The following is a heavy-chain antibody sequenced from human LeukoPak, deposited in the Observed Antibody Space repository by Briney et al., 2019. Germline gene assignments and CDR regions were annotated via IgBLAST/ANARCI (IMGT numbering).Heavy chain of an antibody. J-gene: IGHJ4*02. Sequence: GGSLRLSCAASGFTFSSYGMHWVRQAPGKGLEWVAFIRYDGSNKYYADSVKGRFTISRDNSKNPLYLQMNSLRAEDTAVYYCAKDYCSTTSCYIGYWGKGTLVTVSS. CDR2: IRYDGSNK. CDR3: AKDYCSTTSCYIGY. V-gene: IGHV3-30*02. D-gene: IGHD2-2*02. CDR1: GFTFSSYG.